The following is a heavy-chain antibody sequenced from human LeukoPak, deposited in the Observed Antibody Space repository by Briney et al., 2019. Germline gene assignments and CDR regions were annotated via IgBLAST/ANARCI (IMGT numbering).Heavy chain of an antibody. CDR2: IIPILGIA. J-gene: IGHJ4*02. V-gene: IGHV1-69*04. CDR3: AGFSGGYYYDSSGRPFDY. D-gene: IGHD3-22*01. Sequence: ASVKVSCKASGGTFRSYAISWLRQAPGQGLEWMGRIIPILGIANYAQKFQGRVTITADKSTSTAYMELSSLRSEDTAVYYCAGFSGGYYYDSSGRPFDYWGQGTLVTVSS. CDR1: GGTFRSYA.